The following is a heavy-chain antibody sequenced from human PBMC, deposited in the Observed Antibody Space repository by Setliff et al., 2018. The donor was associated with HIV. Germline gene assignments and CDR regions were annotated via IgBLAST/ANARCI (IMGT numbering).Heavy chain of an antibody. Sequence: NPSETLSLTCTVSGGSISSHYWSWIRQPPGKGLEWIGFISYSGSPNSNPSLKSRVTISVDTSKNQFSLKLSPVTAADTAVYYCARGFLSIFGVVSYFDYWGQGTLVTVSS. D-gene: IGHD3-3*01. V-gene: IGHV4-59*11. CDR1: GGSISSHY. J-gene: IGHJ4*02. CDR3: ARGFLSIFGVVSYFDY. CDR2: ISYSGSP.